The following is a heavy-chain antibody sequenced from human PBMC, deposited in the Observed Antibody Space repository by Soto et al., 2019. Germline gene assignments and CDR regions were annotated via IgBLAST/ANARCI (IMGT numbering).Heavy chain of an antibody. CDR3: ARDRASYSSGWYPYPGGVNYYYYGMDV. CDR2: TYCRAKWYN. V-gene: IGHV6-1*01. Sequence: ARTPLLTCVISAARISSNNGAWNWITQSPSRGLEWIARTYCRAKWYNDYAVSVKSRITINPDTSKNQFCLQLNSVTPEDTAVYYCARDRASYSSGWYPYPGGVNYYYYGMDVWGQGTTVTVSS. CDR1: AARISSNNGA. J-gene: IGHJ6*02. D-gene: IGHD6-19*01.